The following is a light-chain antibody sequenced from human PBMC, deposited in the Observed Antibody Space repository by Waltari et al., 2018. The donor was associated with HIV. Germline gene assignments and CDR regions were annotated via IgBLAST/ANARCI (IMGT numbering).Light chain of an antibody. V-gene: IGLV1-40*01. CDR3: QSYDSSLSAFV. CDR2: GNN. CDR1: SSNIGAGYD. Sequence: QSVLTQPPSVSGAPGQRVTIPCTGSSSNIGAGYDVHWSQQLPGTAPKLLIYGNNSRPSGVPDRFSGSKSGTSASLAITGLQAEDEADYYCQSYDSSLSAFVFGTGTKVTVL. J-gene: IGLJ1*01.